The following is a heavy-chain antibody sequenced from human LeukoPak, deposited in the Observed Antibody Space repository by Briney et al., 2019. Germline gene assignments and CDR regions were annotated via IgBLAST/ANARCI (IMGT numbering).Heavy chain of an antibody. CDR1: GGSISGYY. V-gene: IGHV4-59*01. J-gene: IGHJ6*02. D-gene: IGHD1-20*01. CDR3: AKILTGTGSTMDV. Sequence: SETLSLTCTVSGGSISGYYWSWIRQPPGKGLEWIAYIYYNGISNYNPSLKSRVIISVDSSKNQFSLKLTSVTAADTAVYYCAKILTGTGSTMDVWGQGTTVTVSS. CDR2: IYYNGIS.